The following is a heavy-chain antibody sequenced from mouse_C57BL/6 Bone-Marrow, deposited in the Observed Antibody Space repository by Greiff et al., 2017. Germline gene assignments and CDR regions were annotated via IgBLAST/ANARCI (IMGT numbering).Heavy chain of an antibody. CDR2: IYPGDGDT. V-gene: IGHV1-82*01. CDR3: ASVSPYGSSYTGDYYAMDY. CDR1: GYAFSSSW. D-gene: IGHD1-1*01. J-gene: IGHJ4*01. Sequence: QVQLQQSGPELVKPGASVKISCKASGYAFSSSWMNWVKQRPGKGLEWIGRIYPGDGDTNYNGKFKGKATLTADKSSSTAYMQLSSLTSEDSAVYFCASVSPYGSSYTGDYYAMDYWGQGTSVTVSS.